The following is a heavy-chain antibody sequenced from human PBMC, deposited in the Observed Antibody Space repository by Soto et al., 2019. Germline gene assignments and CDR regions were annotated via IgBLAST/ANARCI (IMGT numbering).Heavy chain of an antibody. Sequence: SETLSLTCTVSGGSISSSSYYWGWIRQPPGKGLEWIGSIYYSGSTYYNPSLKSRVTISVDTSKNQFSLKLSSVTAADTAVYYCARSDDSSLYYYYMDVWGKGTTVTVSS. CDR2: IYYSGST. V-gene: IGHV4-39*01. J-gene: IGHJ6*03. CDR1: GGSISSSSYY. CDR3: ARSDDSSLYYYYMDV. D-gene: IGHD2-21*02.